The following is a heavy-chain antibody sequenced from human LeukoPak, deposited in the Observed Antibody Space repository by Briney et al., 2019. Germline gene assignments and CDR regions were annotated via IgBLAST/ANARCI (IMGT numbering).Heavy chain of an antibody. D-gene: IGHD2-15*01. CDR2: ISGSGGST. CDR3: AKNLYCGGGSCYPSALGMDV. CDR1: GFTLSSYA. V-gene: IGHV3-23*01. J-gene: IGHJ6*02. Sequence: GGSLGLSCAASGFTLSSYAMSKVRQAPGKGSEWVSTISGSGGSTYYADSVKGRFTISRDNSKNTLYLQMNSLRAEDTAVYYCAKNLYCGGGSCYPSALGMDVWGQGTTVTVSS.